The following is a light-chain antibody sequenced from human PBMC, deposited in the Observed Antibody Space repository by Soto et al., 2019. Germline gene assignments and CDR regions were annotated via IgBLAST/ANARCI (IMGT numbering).Light chain of an antibody. CDR3: QQYNVYPLT. CDR2: KAS. V-gene: IGKV1-5*03. Sequence: DIQMTQSPSTLSASVGDRVTITCRASESISDWLAWNQQKPGKAPNLLIQKASTLKSGVPSRFSGSGSGTEFTLTIGSLQPDDFATYYCQQYNVYPLTFGQGTQVEVK. CDR1: ESISDW. J-gene: IGKJ1*01.